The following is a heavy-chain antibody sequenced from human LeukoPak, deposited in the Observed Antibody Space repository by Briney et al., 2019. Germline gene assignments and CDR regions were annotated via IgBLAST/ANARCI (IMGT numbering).Heavy chain of an antibody. Sequence: GGSLRLSCAASGFTFSSYAMHWVRQAPGKGLEWVAVISYDGSNKYYADSVKCRFTISRDNSKNTLYLQMNSLRAEDTAVYYCAEGDDVVVPAAAGGMDVWGKGTTVTVSS. J-gene: IGHJ6*04. V-gene: IGHV3-30*04. CDR3: AEGDDVVVPAAAGGMDV. CDR2: ISYDGSNK. CDR1: GFTFSSYA. D-gene: IGHD2-2*01.